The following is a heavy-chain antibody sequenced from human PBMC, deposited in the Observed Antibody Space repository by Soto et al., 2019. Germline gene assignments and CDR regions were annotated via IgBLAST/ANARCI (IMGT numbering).Heavy chain of an antibody. CDR1: GGPFSGYY. Sequence: PSETLSLTCAVYGGPFSGYYWSWIRQPPGKGLEWIGEINHSGSTNYNPSPKSRVTISVDTSKNQFSLKLSSVTAADTAVYYCARGRDDFWSGYYYYYYYYGMDVWGQGTTVTVSS. V-gene: IGHV4-34*01. CDR3: ARGRDDFWSGYYYYYYYYGMDV. CDR2: INHSGST. J-gene: IGHJ6*02. D-gene: IGHD3-3*01.